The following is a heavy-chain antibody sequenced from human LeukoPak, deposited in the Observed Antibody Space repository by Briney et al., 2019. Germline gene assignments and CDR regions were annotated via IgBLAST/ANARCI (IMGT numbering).Heavy chain of an antibody. D-gene: IGHD6-13*01. CDR1: GYTFTSYD. CDR2: MNPNSGNT. V-gene: IGHV1-8*01. J-gene: IGHJ4*02. CDR3: ARGGRGIAAAGTSFDY. Sequence: ASVKVSCKASGYTFTSYDINWVRQATGQGLEWMGWMNPNSGNTGYAQKFQGRVTMTRNTSISTAYMELSSLRSDDTAVYYCARGGRGIAAAGTSFDYWGQGTLVTVSS.